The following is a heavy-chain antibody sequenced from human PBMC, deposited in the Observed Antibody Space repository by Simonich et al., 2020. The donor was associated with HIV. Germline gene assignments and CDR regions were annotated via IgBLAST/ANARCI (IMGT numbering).Heavy chain of an antibody. CDR3: ARVSYYGSGRYDRYYYMDV. V-gene: IGHV1-8*03. J-gene: IGHJ6*03. Sequence: QVQLVQSGAEVKKPGASVKVSCKASGYTFTSYDINWVRQATGQGPEWMGWMNPNSGNTGYAQKFQGRVTITRNTSISTAYMELSSLRSEDTAVYYCARVSYYGSGRYDRYYYMDVWGKGTTVTVSS. CDR1: GYTFTSYD. D-gene: IGHD3-10*01. CDR2: MNPNSGNT.